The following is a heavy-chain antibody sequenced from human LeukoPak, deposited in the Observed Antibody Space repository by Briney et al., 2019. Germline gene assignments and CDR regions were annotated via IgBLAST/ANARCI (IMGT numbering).Heavy chain of an antibody. CDR2: IHPSGGST. Sequence: ASVTVSCTASGYTFTSYYMHWVRQAPGQGLGWMGIIHPSGGSTSYSQKFQGRVTMTRDTSTSTVYMELSSLRSEDTAVYYCARVLVSYDSSGYYYVSAFDIWGQGTMVTVSS. D-gene: IGHD3-22*01. J-gene: IGHJ3*02. CDR1: GYTFTSYY. CDR3: ARVLVSYDSSGYYYVSAFDI. V-gene: IGHV1-46*01.